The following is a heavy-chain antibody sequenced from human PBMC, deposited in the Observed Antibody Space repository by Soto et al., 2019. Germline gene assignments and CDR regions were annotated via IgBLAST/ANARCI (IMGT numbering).Heavy chain of an antibody. CDR2: INGGSGGT. J-gene: IGHJ4*01. V-gene: IGHV1-3*01. D-gene: IGHD2-21*01. CDR1: GYTFSSYA. CDR3: ASHHWGGHSLGN. Sequence: QVQLVQSGAEVKKPGASVKVSCKASGYTFSSYAMHWVRQAPGQRPEWMGWINGGSGGTKYSQNVQDRLTLARDTSASTSYAELSSRSTSATAVYYCASHHWGGHSLGNWGQGTLVTVSS.